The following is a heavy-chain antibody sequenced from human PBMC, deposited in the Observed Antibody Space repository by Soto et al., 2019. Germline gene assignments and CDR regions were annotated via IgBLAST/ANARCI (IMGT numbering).Heavy chain of an antibody. Sequence: QVQLQESGPGLVKPSETLSLTCTVSGGSINSYYWSWIRQPAGKGLEWIGRIYSGGSTNYNPSLTSPLTVSVDPSKNQFALKLSSVTAAATGVYYCARGPGGFGDFSLDYWGQGTLVTVSS. J-gene: IGHJ4*02. CDR2: IYSGGST. D-gene: IGHD3-10*01. V-gene: IGHV4-4*07. CDR1: GGSINSYY. CDR3: ARGPGGFGDFSLDY.